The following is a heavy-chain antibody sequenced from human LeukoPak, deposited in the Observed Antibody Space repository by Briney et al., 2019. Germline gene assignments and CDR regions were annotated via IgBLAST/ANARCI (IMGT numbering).Heavy chain of an antibody. CDR1: GGSFSGYY. CDR3: ARVRNYYDRTGYDRDAFDI. CDR2: INHRRST. Sequence: ASETLSLTCAVYGGSFSGYYWSWIRQPPGKGLEWIGEINHRRSTNYNVFLKSRVTISVDTSKKQVSLKLRSVTAADTAVYYCARVRNYYDRTGYDRDAFDIWGQGTMVTVSS. V-gene: IGHV4-34*01. D-gene: IGHD3-22*01. J-gene: IGHJ3*02.